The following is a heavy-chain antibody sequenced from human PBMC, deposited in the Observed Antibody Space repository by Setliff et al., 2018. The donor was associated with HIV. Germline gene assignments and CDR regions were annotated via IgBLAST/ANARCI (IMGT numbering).Heavy chain of an antibody. V-gene: IGHV3-7*01. J-gene: IGHJ6*02. Sequence: GGSLRLSCAASGFSFSNYAMHWVRQAPGKGLEWVASINEGGSEKYYADSVKGRFTISRYNAKNSLYLQMNDLRAEDTAVYYCASKTTTYYFYGLDVWGQGTTVTVSS. CDR3: ASKTTTYYFYGLDV. CDR1: GFSFSNYA. D-gene: IGHD4-4*01. CDR2: INEGGSEK.